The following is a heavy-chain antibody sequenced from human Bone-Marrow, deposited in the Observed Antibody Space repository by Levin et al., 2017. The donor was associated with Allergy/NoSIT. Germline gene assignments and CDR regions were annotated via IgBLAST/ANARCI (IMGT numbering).Heavy chain of an antibody. Sequence: VASVKVSCKASGYTFTDYDINWVRQAGGQGLEWMGWMNPHSGNTGYAQKFQGRVTMTRTNSISAAFMELSSLRYEDTAVYYCARRYSSGWDKGTFDVWGQGTMVKVSS. J-gene: IGHJ3*01. CDR3: ARRYSSGWDKGTFDV. D-gene: IGHD6-19*01. CDR2: MNPHSGNT. V-gene: IGHV1-8*01. CDR1: GYTFTDYD.